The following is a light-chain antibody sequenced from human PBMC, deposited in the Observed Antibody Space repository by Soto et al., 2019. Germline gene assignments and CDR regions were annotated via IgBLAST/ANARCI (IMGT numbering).Light chain of an antibody. CDR1: SSDVGGYDY. CDR3: LSYAGTACV. J-gene: IGLJ1*01. CDR2: EVT. Sequence: QSALTQPASVSGSPGQSITISCSGTSSDVGGYDYVSWYQQYPGKTPKLMIFEVTKRPSGVPDRFSGSKSGNTASLTVSGLQAEDEADYYCLSYAGTACVFGTGTKVTVL. V-gene: IGLV2-8*01.